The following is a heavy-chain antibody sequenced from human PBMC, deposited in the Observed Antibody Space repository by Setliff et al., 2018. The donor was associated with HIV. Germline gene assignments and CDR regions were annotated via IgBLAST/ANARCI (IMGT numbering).Heavy chain of an antibody. CDR1: GYSISSGYY. Sequence: SETLSLTRTVTGYSISSGYYWAWIRQPPGKGLEWIGHIYHAGNTYYNPSLKSRVTISVDTSKNQISLRLNSLTAADTALYYCARGTTLNVVPDAFDIWGQGTMVTVSS. CDR2: IYHAGNT. J-gene: IGHJ3*02. V-gene: IGHV4-38-2*02. CDR3: ARGTTLNVVPDAFDI. D-gene: IGHD4-17*01.